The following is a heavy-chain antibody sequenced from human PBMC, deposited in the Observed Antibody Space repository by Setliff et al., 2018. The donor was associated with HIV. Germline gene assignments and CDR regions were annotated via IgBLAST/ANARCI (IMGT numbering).Heavy chain of an antibody. Sequence: SETLSLTCSVSGDSFSSGTYYWGWIRQPPGKGLEWIGSVYYSGSIDYNPSLKSRVTISMDTAKSQFSLKLTSVTAADTAVYFCARGGTVSADFDSWGQGTLVTVSS. CDR2: VYYSGSI. CDR3: ARGGTVSADFDS. V-gene: IGHV4-39*01. J-gene: IGHJ4*02. D-gene: IGHD6-19*01. CDR1: GDSFSSGTYY.